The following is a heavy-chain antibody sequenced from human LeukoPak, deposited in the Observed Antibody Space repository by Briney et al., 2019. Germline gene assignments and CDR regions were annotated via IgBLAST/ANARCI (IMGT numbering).Heavy chain of an antibody. CDR1: GGSISSGDYY. CDR3: ARAQYGDYEDY. V-gene: IGHV4-61*08. J-gene: IGHJ4*02. D-gene: IGHD4-17*01. CDR2: IYYSGST. Sequence: SETLSLTCTVSGGSISSGDYYWSWIRQHPGKGLEWIGYIYYSGSTNYNPSLKSRVTISVDTSKNQFSLKLSSVTAADTAVYYCARAQYGDYEDYWGQGTLVTVSS.